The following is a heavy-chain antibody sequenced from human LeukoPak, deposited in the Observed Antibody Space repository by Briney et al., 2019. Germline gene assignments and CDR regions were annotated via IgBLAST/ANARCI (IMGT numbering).Heavy chain of an antibody. CDR3: AKRVPYSSSSVYFDF. J-gene: IGHJ4*02. CDR1: GFTFSSYG. D-gene: IGHD6-6*01. V-gene: IGHV3-23*01. Sequence: GGSLRLSCAASGFTFSSYGMSWVRQAPGMRLEWVSAITGSGSSTYYADSVKGRFTISRDNSKNTLYLEMNSLRAEDTALYYCAKRVPYSSSSVYFDFWGQGTLVTVSS. CDR2: ITGSGSST.